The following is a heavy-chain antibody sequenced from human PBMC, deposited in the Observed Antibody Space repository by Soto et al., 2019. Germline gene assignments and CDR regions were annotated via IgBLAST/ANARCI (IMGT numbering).Heavy chain of an antibody. CDR2: VFYSGGA. Sequence: SETLSLTCTVSGGSLSPYYWSWIRQPPGKGLEWIGYVFYSGGANYHPSLKSRVTLSVDTSKNLFSLKLSSVTAADTAVYYCARRFSCSSWCNWFDPWGQGTLVTVSS. V-gene: IGHV4-59*08. CDR3: ARRFSCSSWCNWFDP. J-gene: IGHJ5*02. D-gene: IGHD6-13*01. CDR1: GGSLSPYY.